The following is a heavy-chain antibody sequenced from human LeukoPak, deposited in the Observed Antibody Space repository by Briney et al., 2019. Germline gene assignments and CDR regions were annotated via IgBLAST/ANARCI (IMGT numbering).Heavy chain of an antibody. D-gene: IGHD1-26*01. CDR2: LDPSAGDT. CDR1: GYTFTNYY. J-gene: IGHJ4*02. Sequence: ASVKVSCKASGYTFTNYYMHWVRQAPGQGLEYMGILDPSAGDTTYAQKFQGRVTMTRDTSTSTVYMELSSLRSEDTAVYYCARDRGSGSYGQGDYWGQGTLVTVSP. V-gene: IGHV1-46*01. CDR3: ARDRGSGSYGQGDY.